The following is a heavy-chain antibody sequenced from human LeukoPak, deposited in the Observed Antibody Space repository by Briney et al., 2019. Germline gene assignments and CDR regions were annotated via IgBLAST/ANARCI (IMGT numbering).Heavy chain of an antibody. CDR1: GFTFSSFV. V-gene: IGHV3-23*01. Sequence: GGSLRLSCAASGFTFSSFVLNWVRQAPGKGLEWVSTISGSGGTTYYADSVKGRFTISRDNSKNTLYLQMNSLRAEDTAVYYCVLRGGATDYWGQGALVTVSS. J-gene: IGHJ4*02. D-gene: IGHD3-16*01. CDR3: VLRGGATDY. CDR2: ISGSGGTT.